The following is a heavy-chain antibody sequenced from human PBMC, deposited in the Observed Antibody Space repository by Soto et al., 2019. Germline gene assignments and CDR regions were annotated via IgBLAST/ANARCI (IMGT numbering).Heavy chain of an antibody. D-gene: IGHD3-3*01. CDR3: ARMSFLEWLVPLDYYYGMDV. J-gene: IGHJ6*02. V-gene: IGHV1-3*01. CDR2: INAGNGNT. CDR1: GYTFTSYA. Sequence: ASVKVSCKASGYTFTSYAMHWVRQAPGQRLEWMGWINAGNGNTKYSQKFQGRVTITRDTSASTAYMELSSLRSEDTAVYYCARMSFLEWLVPLDYYYGMDVWGQGTTVTVSS.